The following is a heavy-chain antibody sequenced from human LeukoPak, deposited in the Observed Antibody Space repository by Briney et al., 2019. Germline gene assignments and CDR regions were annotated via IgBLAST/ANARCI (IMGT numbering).Heavy chain of an antibody. V-gene: IGHV4-38-2*02. D-gene: IGHD6-13*01. J-gene: IGHJ4*02. CDR3: ARDRGAAAGIFDY. CDR1: GYSISSGYY. Sequence: PSETLSLTCTVSGYSISSGYYWGWIRQPPGKGLEWIGSIYHSGSTYYNPSLKSRVTISVDTSKNQFSLKLSSVTAAGTAVYYCARDRGAAAGIFDYWGQGTLVTVSS. CDR2: IYHSGST.